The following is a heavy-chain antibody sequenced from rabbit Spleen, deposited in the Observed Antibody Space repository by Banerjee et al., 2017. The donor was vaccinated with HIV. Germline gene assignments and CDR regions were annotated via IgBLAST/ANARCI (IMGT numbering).Heavy chain of an antibody. CDR3: ARGSAAMTMVITGYFFNL. CDR2: IYGDSGSST. V-gene: IGHV1S40*01. J-gene: IGHJ4*01. D-gene: IGHD2-1*01. Sequence: EESGGDLVKPGASLTLTCTASGFSFSNSYYMCWVRQTPGRGLEWIACIYGDSGSSTAYASWAKGRFTISKTSSTTVPLQMTSLTAADTATYFCARGSAAMTMVITGYFFNLWGQGTLVTVS. CDR1: GFSFSNSYY.